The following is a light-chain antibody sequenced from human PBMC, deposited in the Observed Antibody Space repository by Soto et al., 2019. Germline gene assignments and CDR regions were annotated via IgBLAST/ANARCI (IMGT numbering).Light chain of an antibody. CDR2: AAS. CDR1: QSISNY. J-gene: IGKJ5*01. Sequence: DIQMTQSPSSLSASVGDRVTITCRASQSISNYLNWYQQKPGKAPKLLIYAASSFQSGVPSRFSGSGSGTEFTLTISSLQPDDFATYYCQHYNSYPITFCQGTRLEIK. CDR3: QHYNSYPIT. V-gene: IGKV1-16*01.